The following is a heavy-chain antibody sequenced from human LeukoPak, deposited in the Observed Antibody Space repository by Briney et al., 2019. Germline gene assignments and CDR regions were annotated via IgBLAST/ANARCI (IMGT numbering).Heavy chain of an antibody. CDR1: GGSISSSSYY. J-gene: IGHJ4*02. Sequence: SETLSLTCTVSGGSISSSSYYWGWIRQPPGKGLEWIGRIYYSGSTYYNPSLKSRVTISVDTSKNQFSLKLSSVTAADTAVYYCARTTTFGGVIARAPFDYWGQGTLVTVSS. D-gene: IGHD3-16*02. CDR2: IYYSGST. CDR3: ARTTTFGGVIARAPFDY. V-gene: IGHV4-39*01.